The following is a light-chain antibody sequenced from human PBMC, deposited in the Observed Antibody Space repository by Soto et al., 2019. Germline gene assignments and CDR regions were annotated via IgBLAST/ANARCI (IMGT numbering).Light chain of an antibody. Sequence: EIVLTQSPGTLSLSPGGRATLSCRASQSVSSYLAWYQQKPGQAPRLLIYDTSNRAGGVPARFSGYGSATDFTLTSSSLEPEDFAVYYCQQRSSWPLTFGGGTKVEIK. J-gene: IGKJ4*01. V-gene: IGKV3-11*01. CDR1: QSVSSY. CDR2: DTS. CDR3: QQRSSWPLT.